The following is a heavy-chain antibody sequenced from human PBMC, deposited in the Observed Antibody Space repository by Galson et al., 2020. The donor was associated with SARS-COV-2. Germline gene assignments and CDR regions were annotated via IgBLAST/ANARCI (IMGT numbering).Heavy chain of an antibody. V-gene: IGHV4-61*02. D-gene: IGHD1-26*01. Sequence: SETLSLTCTVSGGSIRSGSYYWSWIRQPAGKGLEWTGRIYTGVNTNYNPSLKSRVTISVDTSKNQFSLKLSSVTAADTAVYYCARESRWDLYVDHWGQGTLVTVSS. CDR1: GGSIRSGSYY. CDR2: IYTGVNT. J-gene: IGHJ4*02. CDR3: ARESRWDLYVDH.